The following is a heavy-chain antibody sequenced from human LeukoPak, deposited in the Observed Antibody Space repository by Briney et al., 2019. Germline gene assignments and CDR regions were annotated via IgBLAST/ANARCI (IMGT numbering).Heavy chain of an antibody. J-gene: IGHJ4*02. CDR2: IKQDGSEK. V-gene: IGHV3-7*03. Sequence: GGSLKLSCAASGFTFSSYWMSWVRQAPGKGLEWVANIKQDGSEKYYVDSVKGRFTISRDNAKNSLYLQMNSLRAEDTAVYYCARGLPPAVADPPLDYWAREPWSPSPQ. CDR3: ARGLPPAVADPPLDY. D-gene: IGHD6-19*01. CDR1: GFTFSSYW.